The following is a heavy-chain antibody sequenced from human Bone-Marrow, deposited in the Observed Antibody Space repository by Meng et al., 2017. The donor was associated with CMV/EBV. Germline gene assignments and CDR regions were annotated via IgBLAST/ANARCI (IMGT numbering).Heavy chain of an antibody. V-gene: IGHV1-2*02. CDR3: ARGSDSGNSFEYFDF. CDR1: GYTFTAHY. CDR2: INPNSGGI. Sequence: ASVKVSCKASGYTFTAHYFHWVRQAPGQGLEWMGWINPNSGGINLAQKFQGRVTMTRDTSFNTAYMDLRTLKSDDTAVYYCARGSDSGNSFEYFDFWGQGTLVTVSS. D-gene: IGHD4-23*01. J-gene: IGHJ4*02.